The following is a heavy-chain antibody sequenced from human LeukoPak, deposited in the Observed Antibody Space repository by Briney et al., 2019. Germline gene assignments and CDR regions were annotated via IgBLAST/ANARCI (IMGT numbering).Heavy chain of an antibody. CDR3: ARGSLFSSSSWYVWFDP. Sequence: ASVKVSCKASGYTFTSYGIGWVRQAPGQGLEWMGWISAYNGNTNYAQKLQGRVTMTTDTSTSTAYMELRSLRSDDTAVYYCARGSLFSSSSWYVWFDPWGQGTLVTVSS. CDR2: ISAYNGNT. D-gene: IGHD6-13*01. J-gene: IGHJ5*02. CDR1: GYTFTSYG. V-gene: IGHV1-18*01.